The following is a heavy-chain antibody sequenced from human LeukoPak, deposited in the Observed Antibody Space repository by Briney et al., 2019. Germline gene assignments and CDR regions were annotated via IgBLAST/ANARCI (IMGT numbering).Heavy chain of an antibody. J-gene: IGHJ5*02. Sequence: SETLSLTCTVSSGSVSSYFWSWIRQPAGKGLEWIWRISTSGSTNYNPSLTSRATMSLDTSKSQFPLKLGSVTAADTAVYYCARGYSSNWYWFDPWGQGTLVTVSS. CDR1: SGSVSSYF. CDR2: ISTSGST. CDR3: ARGYSSNWYWFDP. D-gene: IGHD6-13*01. V-gene: IGHV4-4*07.